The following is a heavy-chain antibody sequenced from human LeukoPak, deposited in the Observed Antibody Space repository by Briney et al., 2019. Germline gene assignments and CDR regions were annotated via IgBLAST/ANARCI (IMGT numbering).Heavy chain of an antibody. D-gene: IGHD4-17*01. V-gene: IGHV3-66*01. J-gene: IGHJ4*02. Sequence: GGSLRFPCAASGFTVSSNYMSWVRQATGKGLEWVSVIYGGGSTYYADSVKGRFTISRDNSKNTLYLQMNSLRAEDTAVYYCARETLLSTVTVYWGQGTLVTVSS. CDR3: ARETLLSTVTVY. CDR2: IYGGGST. CDR1: GFTVSSNY.